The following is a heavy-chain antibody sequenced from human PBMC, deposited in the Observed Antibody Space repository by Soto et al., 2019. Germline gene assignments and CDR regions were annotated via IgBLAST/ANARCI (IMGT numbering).Heavy chain of an antibody. Sequence: QVTLKESGPTLVKPIQTLTLTYTVSGLSLRTTGVGVGWVRQPPGKALEWLALLYWDDDQRYSPSLRSRLTIAKDSSEKQVVLTMTNMDTVDTATYYCVQRRCCGDCLEIYSSHAYNGLDVWGQGTTVTFSS. V-gene: IGHV2-5*02. J-gene: IGHJ6*02. CDR1: GLSLRTTGVG. CDR2: LYWDDDQ. CDR3: VQRRCCGDCLEIYSSHAYNGLDV. D-gene: IGHD2-21*02.